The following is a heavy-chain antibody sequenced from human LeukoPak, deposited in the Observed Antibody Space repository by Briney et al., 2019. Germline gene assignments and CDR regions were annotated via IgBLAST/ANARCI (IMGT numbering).Heavy chain of an antibody. Sequence: GGSLRLSCAASGFTVSSNYMSWVRQAPGKGLEWVSVIYSGGIYNDGTTNYGDSVKGRFTISRDNSKNTLCLQMNSLRAEDTAVYYCARRELLGYSYGLRTFNIWGQGTTVTVSS. D-gene: IGHD5-18*01. V-gene: IGHV3-66*04. CDR1: GFTVSSNY. CDR3: ARRELLGYSYGLRTFNI. CDR2: IYSGGIYNDGTT. J-gene: IGHJ3*02.